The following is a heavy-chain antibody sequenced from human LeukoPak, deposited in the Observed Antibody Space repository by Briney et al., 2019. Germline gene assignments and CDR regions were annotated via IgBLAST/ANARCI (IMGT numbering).Heavy chain of an antibody. CDR1: GYTFTGYY. Sequence: ASVKVSCKASGYTFTGYYMHWVRQAPGQGLEWMGWINPNSGGTNYAQKFKGRGTMTRDTSISTAYMALSRLRSDDTAVYYCARGSYYDILTGYYTKPFDYWGQGTLVTVSS. J-gene: IGHJ4*02. V-gene: IGHV1-2*02. CDR3: ARGSYYDILTGYYTKPFDY. D-gene: IGHD3-9*01. CDR2: INPNSGGT.